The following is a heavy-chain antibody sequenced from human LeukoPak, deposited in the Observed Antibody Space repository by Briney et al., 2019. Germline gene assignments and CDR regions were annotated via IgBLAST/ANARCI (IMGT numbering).Heavy chain of an antibody. CDR3: ARADIVVVPAAPDAFDI. Sequence: SETPSLTCAVYGGSFSGYYWSWIRQPPGKGLEWIGEINHSGSTNYNPSLKSRVTISVDTSKNQFSLKLSSVTAADTAVYYCARADIVVVPAAPDAFDIWGQGTMVTASS. CDR2: INHSGST. CDR1: GGSFSGYY. D-gene: IGHD2-2*01. J-gene: IGHJ3*02. V-gene: IGHV4-34*01.